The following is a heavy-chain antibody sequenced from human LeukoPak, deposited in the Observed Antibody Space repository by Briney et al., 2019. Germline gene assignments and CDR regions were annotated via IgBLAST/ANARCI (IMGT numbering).Heavy chain of an antibody. J-gene: IGHJ5*02. CDR2: IYYSGNT. D-gene: IGHD3-10*01. Sequence: PSETLSLTCTVSGGSITSYYWSWIRQPPGKGLEWIGFIYYSGNTNYNPSLKSRVTISVDRSKNQFSLKLSSVTAADTAVYYCARGGRMVRGVITKNNWFDPWGQGTLVTVSS. CDR3: ARGGRMVRGVITKNNWFDP. CDR1: GGSITSYY. V-gene: IGHV4-59*12.